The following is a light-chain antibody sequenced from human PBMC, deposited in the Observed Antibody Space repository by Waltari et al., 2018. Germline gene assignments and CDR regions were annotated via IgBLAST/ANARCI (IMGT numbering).Light chain of an antibody. Sequence: DIQMTQSPSSLSAFVGDGVTITCRASQTIGHYLNWFQQRPGKAPKLLSYATSELQSGVPSRFSGSGSGTDFTLTISSLQPEDSATYYCQQTFSAFRTFGGGTKVEIK. CDR3: QQTFSAFRT. CDR1: QTIGHY. CDR2: ATS. J-gene: IGKJ4*01. V-gene: IGKV1-39*01.